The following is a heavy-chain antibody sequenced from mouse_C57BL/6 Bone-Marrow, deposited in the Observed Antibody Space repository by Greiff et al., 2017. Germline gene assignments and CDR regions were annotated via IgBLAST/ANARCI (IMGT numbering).Heavy chain of an antibody. D-gene: IGHD2-1*01. J-gene: IGHJ3*01. V-gene: IGHV1-64*01. CDR3: SREGGYYPWFAY. Sequence: QVQLQQPGAELVKPGASVKLSCKASGYTFTSYWMHWVKQRPGQGLEWIGMIHPNSGSTNYNEKLKSKATLTVDKSSSTAYMQLSSLTSEDSAVYYCSREGGYYPWFAYWGQGTLVTVSA. CDR2: IHPNSGST. CDR1: GYTFTSYW.